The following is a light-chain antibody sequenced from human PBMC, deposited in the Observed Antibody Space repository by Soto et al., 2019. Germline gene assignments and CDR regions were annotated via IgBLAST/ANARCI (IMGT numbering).Light chain of an antibody. CDR3: SSYTSSNTLE. CDR1: SSDVGGYNF. J-gene: IGLJ2*01. Sequence: QSVLTQPASVSGSPGQSITISCTGTSSDVGGYNFVCWFQQHPGKAPKLMIYDVSNRPSGVSNRFSGSKSGNTASLTISGLQAEDEADYYCSSYTSSNTLEFGGGTKLTVL. V-gene: IGLV2-14*01. CDR2: DVS.